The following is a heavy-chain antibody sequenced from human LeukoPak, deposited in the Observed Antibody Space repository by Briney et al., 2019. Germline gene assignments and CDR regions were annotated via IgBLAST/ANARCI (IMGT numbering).Heavy chain of an antibody. Sequence: GGSLRLSCAASGFTFSTYAMHWVRQAPGKGLGWVSGISGNGGSTYYADSVKGRFTISRDNSKNTLYLQMNSLRAEDTAVYYCAKGNRYCSSTSCYQTSFDYWGQGTLVTVSS. CDR1: GFTFSTYA. CDR3: AKGNRYCSSTSCYQTSFDY. D-gene: IGHD2-2*01. J-gene: IGHJ4*02. V-gene: IGHV3-23*01. CDR2: ISGNGGST.